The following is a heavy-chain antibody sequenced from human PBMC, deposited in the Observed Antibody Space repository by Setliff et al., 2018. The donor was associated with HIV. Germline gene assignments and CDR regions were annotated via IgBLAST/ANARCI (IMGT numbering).Heavy chain of an antibody. CDR2: IKKDGSEK. Sequence: GGSLRLSCAASGFIFNDYWMSWVRQAPGKGLEWVDNIKKDGSEKYYVDSVKGRFTISRDNVKNSLYLQMSSLRDEDTAVYYCARKGGSRPNYAFDIWGQGTMVTVSS. CDR1: GFIFNDYW. J-gene: IGHJ3*02. V-gene: IGHV3-7*01. CDR3: ARKGGSRPNYAFDI. D-gene: IGHD2-15*01.